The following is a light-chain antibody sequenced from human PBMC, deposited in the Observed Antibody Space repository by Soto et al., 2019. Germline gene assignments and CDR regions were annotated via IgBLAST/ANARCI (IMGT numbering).Light chain of an antibody. CDR2: AAS. J-gene: IGKJ4*01. CDR3: QQYRNWPFT. V-gene: IGKV3D-15*01. Sequence: EIVMTQSPVTLSVSPGERATLSCRASQSVSSSIAWYQQKVGQAPRLLIYAASTRATGIPARFSGSESGTEFILTISSLQSEDVAVYYCQQYRNWPFTFGGGTKVEIK. CDR1: QSVSSS.